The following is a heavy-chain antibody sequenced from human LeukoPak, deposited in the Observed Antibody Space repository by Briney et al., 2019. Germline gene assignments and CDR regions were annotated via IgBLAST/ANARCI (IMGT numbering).Heavy chain of an antibody. D-gene: IGHD6-13*01. CDR3: ARGVTSAWYLRYYFEY. CDR2: IKQDGSET. J-gene: IGHJ4*02. Sequence: GGSLRLSCAASGFISGSHWMSWLRQDPGKPLECPANIKQDGSETYYVDSVECRFTISRDNAKNSLFLQMNSLRADDTALYYCARGVTSAWYLRYYFEYWGQGILVTVSS. CDR1: GFISGSHW. V-gene: IGHV3-7*03.